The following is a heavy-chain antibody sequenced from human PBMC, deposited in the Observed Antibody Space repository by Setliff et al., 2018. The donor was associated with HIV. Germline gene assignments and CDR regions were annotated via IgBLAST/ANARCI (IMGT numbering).Heavy chain of an antibody. Sequence: ASVKVSCKASGYTFTGYYMHWVRQAPGQGLEWMGWINPNSGGTNYAQKFQGRVTMTRDTSISTAYMELSRLRSDDTAVYYCARAPTYYYDSSGYYGWFDPWGQGTRVTVSS. V-gene: IGHV1-2*02. D-gene: IGHD3-22*01. CDR2: INPNSGGT. CDR1: GYTFTGYY. CDR3: ARAPTYYYDSSGYYGWFDP. J-gene: IGHJ5*02.